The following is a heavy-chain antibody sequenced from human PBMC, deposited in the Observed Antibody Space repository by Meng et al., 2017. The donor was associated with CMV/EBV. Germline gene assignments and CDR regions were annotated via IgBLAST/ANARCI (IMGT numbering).Heavy chain of an antibody. D-gene: IGHD2-2*01. Sequence: SETLSLTCTVSGGFISSSSYYWGWIRQPPGKGLEWIGSIYYSGSTYYNPSLKSRVTISVDTSKNQFSLKLSSVTAADTAVYYCARVRCSSTSCYGDFDYWGQGTLVTVSS. J-gene: IGHJ4*02. CDR2: IYYSGST. V-gene: IGHV4-39*01. CDR3: ARVRCSSTSCYGDFDY. CDR1: GGFISSSSYY.